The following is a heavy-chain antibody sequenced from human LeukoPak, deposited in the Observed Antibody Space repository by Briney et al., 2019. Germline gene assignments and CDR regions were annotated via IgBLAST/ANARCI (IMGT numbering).Heavy chain of an antibody. J-gene: IGHJ4*02. D-gene: IGHD5-18*01. Sequence: ASVKVSCKASGYTFTSYYMHWVRQAPGQGLEWMGIINPSGGSTSYAQKFQGRVTITADKSTSTAYMELSSLRSEDTAVYYCARDRDTAMVFDYWGQGTLVTVSS. CDR1: GYTFTSYY. CDR2: INPSGGST. CDR3: ARDRDTAMVFDY. V-gene: IGHV1-46*01.